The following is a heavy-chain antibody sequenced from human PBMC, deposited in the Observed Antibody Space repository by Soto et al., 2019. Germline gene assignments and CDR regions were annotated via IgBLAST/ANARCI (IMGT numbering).Heavy chain of an antibody. D-gene: IGHD4-17*01. CDR3: ASFSGANYGDYGGGINY. CDR2: VHYSGST. J-gene: IGHJ4*02. Sequence: SETLSLTCTVSGGSISGSSYYWGWIRQPPGKGLECIGSVHYSGSTDYNPSLKSRVTISVDTSKNQFSLKLTSVTAADTAVYFCASFSGANYGDYGGGINYWGQGTLVTVSS. V-gene: IGHV4-39*01. CDR1: GGSISGSSYY.